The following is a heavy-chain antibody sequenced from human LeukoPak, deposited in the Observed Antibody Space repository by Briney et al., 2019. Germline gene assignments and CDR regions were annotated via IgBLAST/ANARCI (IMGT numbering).Heavy chain of an antibody. CDR2: IRGDGGRT. Sequence: GGSLRLSCAASGFTFVDFAMHWVRQAPGKGLGWVALIRGDGGRTFYGDSVRGRFTISRDNTRNSLHLQMNSLTTEDTAFYYCAKDIVRGVRALPRLFSGFCDSWGQGALVTVSS. V-gene: IGHV3-43*02. J-gene: IGHJ4*02. CDR3: AKDIVRGVRALPRLFSGFCDS. D-gene: IGHD3-10*01. CDR1: GFTFVDFA.